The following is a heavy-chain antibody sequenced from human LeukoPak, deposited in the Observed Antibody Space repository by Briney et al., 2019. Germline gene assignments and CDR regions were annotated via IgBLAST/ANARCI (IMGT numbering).Heavy chain of an antibody. CDR3: ARDREFCISTSCYKPLDY. CDR2: INTDGSST. V-gene: IGHV3-74*01. CDR1: GFTFSSFW. Sequence: GGSLRLSCAASGFTFSSFWMHWVRQALGEGLVWVSRINTDGSSTTYADSVKGRFTISRDNAKNTLYLQMNSLRAEDTAVYYCARDREFCISTSCYKPLDYWGQGTLVTVSS. D-gene: IGHD2-2*02. J-gene: IGHJ4*02.